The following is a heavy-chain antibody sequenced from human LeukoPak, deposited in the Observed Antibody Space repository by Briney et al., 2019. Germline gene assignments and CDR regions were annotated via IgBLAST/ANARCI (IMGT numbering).Heavy chain of an antibody. J-gene: IGHJ4*02. CDR3: ARRRNYYDSSGYYYDY. D-gene: IGHD3-22*01. Sequence: SETLSLTCTVSGGSISSYYWSWIWQPPGKGLEWIGYIYTSGSTNYNPSLKSRVTISVDTSKNQFSLKLSSVTAADTAVYYCARRRNYYDSSGYYYDYWGQGTLVTVSS. V-gene: IGHV4-4*09. CDR1: GGSISSYY. CDR2: IYTSGST.